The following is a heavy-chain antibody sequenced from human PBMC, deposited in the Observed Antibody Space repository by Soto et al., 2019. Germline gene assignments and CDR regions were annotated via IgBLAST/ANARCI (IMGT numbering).Heavy chain of an antibody. V-gene: IGHV4-30-4*01. D-gene: IGHD1-20*01. CDR3: ARYNWSHWYFDL. J-gene: IGHJ2*01. CDR2: IYYSGST. CDR1: GGSISSGDYY. Sequence: SETLSLTCTVSGGSISSGDYYWSWIRQPPGKGLEWIGYIYYSGSTYYNPSLKSRVTISVDTSKNQFSLKLSSVTAADTAVYYCARYNWSHWYFDLWGRGTLVTV.